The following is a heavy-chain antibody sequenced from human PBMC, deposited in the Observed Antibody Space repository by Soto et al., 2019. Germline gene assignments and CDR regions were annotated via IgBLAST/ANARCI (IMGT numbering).Heavy chain of an antibody. V-gene: IGHV1-69*02. Sequence: ASVKVSCKASGGTFSSYTISWVRQAPGQGLEWMGRIIPILGIANYAQKFQARVTITADKSTSTAYMELSSLRSEDTAVYYCASLGRSISSSLGLEWGQGTLVTVSS. CDR3: ASLGRSISSSLGLE. CDR1: GGTFSSYT. CDR2: IIPILGIA. J-gene: IGHJ4*02. D-gene: IGHD6-6*01.